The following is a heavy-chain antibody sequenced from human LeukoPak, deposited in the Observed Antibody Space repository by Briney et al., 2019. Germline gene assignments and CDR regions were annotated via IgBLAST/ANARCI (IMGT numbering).Heavy chain of an antibody. J-gene: IGHJ4*02. CDR3: AKPTRYCGSTSCYDY. CDR2: ISGSGGST. V-gene: IGHV3-23*01. Sequence: GGSLRLSCAASGFTFSSYAMSWVRQAPGKGLEWVSAISGSGGSTYYADSVKGRFTISRDNSKNTLYLQMNSLRAEDTAVYYCAKPTRYCGSTSCYDYWAQEPLLTVSS. D-gene: IGHD2-2*01. CDR1: GFTFSSYA.